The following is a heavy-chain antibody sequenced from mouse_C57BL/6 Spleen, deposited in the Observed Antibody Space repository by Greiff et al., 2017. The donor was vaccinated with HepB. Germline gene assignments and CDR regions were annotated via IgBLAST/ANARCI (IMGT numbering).Heavy chain of an antibody. CDR3: ARNLLFSWFAY. V-gene: IGHV1-26*01. CDR2: INPNNGGT. Sequence: EVQLQQSGPELVKPGASVKISCKASGYTFTDYYMNWVKQSHGKSLEWIGDINPNNGGTSYNQKFKDQATLTVDKSSSTSYMELRSLTSEDSAVYYCARNLLFSWFAYWGQGTLVTVSA. D-gene: IGHD1-1*01. J-gene: IGHJ3*01. CDR1: GYTFTDYY.